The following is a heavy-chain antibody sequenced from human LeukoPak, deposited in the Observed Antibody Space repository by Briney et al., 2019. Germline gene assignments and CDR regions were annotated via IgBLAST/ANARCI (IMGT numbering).Heavy chain of an antibody. CDR3: ARDRSRSGDDYELDY. J-gene: IGHJ4*02. Sequence: GGSLRLSCAASGFLVSSYWMSWVRQAPGKGLEWVANIKEDGSEKHYIDSVKGRFTISRDNAKNSLYLLMNSLRPEDTAVYYCARDRSRSGDDYELDYWGQGTLVTVSS. V-gene: IGHV3-7*01. CDR2: IKEDGSEK. CDR1: GFLVSSYW. D-gene: IGHD5-12*01.